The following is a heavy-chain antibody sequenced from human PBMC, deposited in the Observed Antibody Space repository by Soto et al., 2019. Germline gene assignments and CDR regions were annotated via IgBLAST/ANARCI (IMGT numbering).Heavy chain of an antibody. J-gene: IGHJ4*02. CDR3: ARAGYCGPGCYYYFDY. CDR2: IKPDGSAT. Sequence: EVQLVESGGDLVKPGGCLRLSCAVSGFTFGSYWMNWVRLIPGKGLEWVAYIKPDGSATYYVDSVKGRFTISRDNAKNSLYLQMNSLRVEDTSVYYCARAGYCGPGCYYYFDYWGQGTLVTVSS. V-gene: IGHV3-7*01. CDR1: GFTFGSYW. D-gene: IGHD2-21*02.